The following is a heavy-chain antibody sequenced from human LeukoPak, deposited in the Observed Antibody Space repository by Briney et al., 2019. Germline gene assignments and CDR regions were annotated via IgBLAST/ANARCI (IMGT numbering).Heavy chain of an antibody. D-gene: IGHD2/OR15-2a*01. CDR2: INPSSGAT. V-gene: IGHV1-2*02. Sequence: ASVKVSCKASGYTLTDYYMHWVRQAPGQGLEWVAWINPSSGATTYAQKFQGRVTLTKDTSINTAYMELSRLTSDDTATYYCAREANSWYHSWGQGTLVTLSS. CDR3: AREANSWYHS. J-gene: IGHJ4*02. CDR1: GYTLTDYY.